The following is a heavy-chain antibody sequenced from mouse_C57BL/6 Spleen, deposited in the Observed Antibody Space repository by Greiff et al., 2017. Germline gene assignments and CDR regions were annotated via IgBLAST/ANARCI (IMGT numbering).Heavy chain of an antibody. CDR2: IHPNSGST. D-gene: IGHD1-1*01. CDR3: ARGGTTVVEGAMDY. CDR1: GYTFTSYW. V-gene: IGHV1-64*01. Sequence: VKLQQPGAELVKPGASVKLSCKASGYTFTSYWMHWVKQRPGQGLAWIGMIHPNSGSTNYNEKFKSKATLTVDKSSSTAYMQLSSLTSEDSAVYYCARGGTTVVEGAMDYWGQETSVTVSS. J-gene: IGHJ4*01.